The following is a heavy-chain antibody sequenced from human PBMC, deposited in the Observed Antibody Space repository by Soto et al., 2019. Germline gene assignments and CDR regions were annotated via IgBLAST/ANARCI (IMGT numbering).Heavy chain of an antibody. CDR2: IIPILGIA. Sequence: QVQLVQSGAEVKKPGSSVKVSCKASGGTFSSYTISWVRQAPGQGLEWMGRIIPILGIANYAQKFQGRVXIXAXXSTSTAYMELSSLRSEDTAVYYCARGLGGYSWFDPWGQGTLVTVSS. CDR3: ARGLGGYSWFDP. V-gene: IGHV1-69*02. CDR1: GGTFSSYT. J-gene: IGHJ5*02. D-gene: IGHD1-26*01.